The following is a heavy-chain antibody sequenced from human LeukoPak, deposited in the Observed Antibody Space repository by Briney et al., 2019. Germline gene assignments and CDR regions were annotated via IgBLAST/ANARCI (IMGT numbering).Heavy chain of an antibody. CDR1: GGSISSSSYY. V-gene: IGHV4-39*05. CDR3: ALIVATTRLGYYYYGMDV. J-gene: IGHJ6*02. Sequence: SETPSLTCTVSGGSISSSSYYWGWIRQPPGKGLEWIGSIYYSGSTYYNPSLKSRVTISVDTSKNQFSLKLSSVTAADTAVYYCALIVATTRLGYYYYGMDVWGQGTTVTVSS. CDR2: IYYSGST. D-gene: IGHD5-12*01.